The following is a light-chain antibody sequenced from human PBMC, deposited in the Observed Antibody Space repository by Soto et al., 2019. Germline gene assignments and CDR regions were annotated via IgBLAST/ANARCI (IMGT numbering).Light chain of an antibody. CDR1: RKNVGGYNY. CDR2: EVN. V-gene: IGLV2-14*01. Sequence: SLLSQPAAVSGAPGQSITISCTCTRKNVGGYNYVSLYQHHPGNAPRLMIYEVNNLPSGVPNRFSGAKSGNTASLTTSGLQAEDEADYYCSSKTSRRTPFVFGTGTKVTVL. CDR3: SSKTSRRTPFV. J-gene: IGLJ1*01.